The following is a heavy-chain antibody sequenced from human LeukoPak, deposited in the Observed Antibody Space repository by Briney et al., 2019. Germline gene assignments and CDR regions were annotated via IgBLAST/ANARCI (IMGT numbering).Heavy chain of an antibody. CDR3: ARVDPNNSSWYGLPFDY. CDR1: GDFISSYY. V-gene: IGHV4-4*07. J-gene: IGHJ4*02. Sequence: SETLSLTCTVSGDFISSYYWSWIRQPAGKGLEWIGRIYTGGSTNYTPSLKSRFTMPVDTSKKQFSLTLRSVTAADTAVYYCARVDPNNSSWYGLPFDYWGQGTLVTVSS. CDR2: IYTGGST. D-gene: IGHD6-13*01.